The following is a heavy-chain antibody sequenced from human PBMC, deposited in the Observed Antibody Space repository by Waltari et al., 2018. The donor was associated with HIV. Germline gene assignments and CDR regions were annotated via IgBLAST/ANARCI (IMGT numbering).Heavy chain of an antibody. J-gene: IGHJ3*02. CDR1: GYPFTQYG. V-gene: IGHV1-18*04. CDR3: AREGFCSGGSCYSAAVDI. D-gene: IGHD2-15*01. Sequence: QVQLVQSGTEVKKPGASVQVSCKASGYPFTQYGISWVRQAPGQGLEWMGWTSTDNLNTSHAQKFQGRITLTRDTSTRTVYMVLMSLSSLDTAVYYCAREGFCSGGSCYSAAVDIWGQGTLVTVSA. CDR2: TSTDNLNT.